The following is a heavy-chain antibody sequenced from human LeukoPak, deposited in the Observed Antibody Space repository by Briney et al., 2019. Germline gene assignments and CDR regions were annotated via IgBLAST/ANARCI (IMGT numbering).Heavy chain of an antibody. D-gene: IGHD2-15*01. V-gene: IGHV1-69*04. J-gene: IGHJ4*02. CDR1: GGTFSSYA. CDR3: ARMPLGYCSGGSRYYFDY. CDR2: IIPILGIA. Sequence: ASVKVSCKASGGTFSSYAISWVRQAPGQGLEWMGRIIPILGIANYAQKFQGRVTITADKSTSTAYMELSSLRSEDTAVYYCARMPLGYCSGGSRYYFDYWGQGTLVTVSS.